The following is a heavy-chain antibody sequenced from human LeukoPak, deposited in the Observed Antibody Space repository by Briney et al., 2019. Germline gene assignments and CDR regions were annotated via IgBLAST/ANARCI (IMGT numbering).Heavy chain of an antibody. J-gene: IGHJ6*02. V-gene: IGHV4-59*08. D-gene: IGHD6-19*01. CDR2: NYYSESH. CDR3: ERGIAVAGIVSDYYYYGMDV. CDR1: GGSISSYY. Sequence: PSETLSLTCTVSGGSISSYYWIWIRHPPGKGLEWIRYNYYSESHNYNPSLKRRVTISIHTYKKQFSLKLSSVTAADTGVYYCERGIAVAGIVSDYYYYGMDVWGQGTTVTVSS.